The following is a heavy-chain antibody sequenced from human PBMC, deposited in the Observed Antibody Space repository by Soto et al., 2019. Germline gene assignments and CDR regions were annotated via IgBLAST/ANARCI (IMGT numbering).Heavy chain of an antibody. Sequence: QVQLVQSGAEVKKPGSSVKVSCKASGGTFSTYAISWVRQAPGQGLEWMGGIIPIFGTAKYAQKFQGRVTITAEESTRTADMELSSLRSEDTAVYYCAREIFGVIISGGRDAFDIWGQGTMVTVSS. V-gene: IGHV1-69*01. J-gene: IGHJ3*02. CDR1: GGTFSTYA. CDR2: IIPIFGTA. CDR3: AREIFGVIISGGRDAFDI. D-gene: IGHD3-3*01.